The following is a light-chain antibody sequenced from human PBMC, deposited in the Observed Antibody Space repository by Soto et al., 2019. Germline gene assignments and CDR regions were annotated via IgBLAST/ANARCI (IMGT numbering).Light chain of an antibody. CDR2: DAT. CDR1: KFGSKI. Sequence: YELTQPHSVSVAPGQTAKITGGGEKFGSKIVHWYKQRPGQAPVAVVFDATDRPSGIPDRISASRSGDTVTLTINRVDAGDEADYYCQVWASTAEFFVFGSGTKVTVL. J-gene: IGLJ1*01. CDR3: QVWASTAEFFV. V-gene: IGLV3-21*02.